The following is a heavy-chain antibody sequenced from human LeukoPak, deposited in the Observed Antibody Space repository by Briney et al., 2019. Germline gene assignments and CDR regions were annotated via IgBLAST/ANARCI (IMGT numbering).Heavy chain of an antibody. CDR2: SNPRRGST. CDR1: RYTPTSYY. J-gene: IGHJ2*01. V-gene: IGHV1-46*01. Sequence: GGSASVSRAPPRYTPTSYYIHWVSHTPRGGVEWIGISNPRRGSTTYAQKYHGRVTMNRDTSTSAVYMELSSLSSEDTDMYYCARGPDLW. CDR3: ARGPDL.